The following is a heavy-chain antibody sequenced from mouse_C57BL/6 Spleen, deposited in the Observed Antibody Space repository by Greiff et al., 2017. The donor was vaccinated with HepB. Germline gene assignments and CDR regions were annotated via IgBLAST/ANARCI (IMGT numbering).Heavy chain of an antibody. V-gene: IGHV1-50*01. CDR1: GYTFTSYW. CDR2: IDPSDSYT. D-gene: IGHD1-1*01. J-gene: IGHJ4*01. CDR3: ARGGITTVSYAMDY. Sequence: QVQLQQPGAELVKPGASVKLSCKASGYTFTSYWMQWVKQRPGQGLEWIGEIDPSDSYTNYKQKFKGKATLTVDTSSSTAYMQLSSLTSEDSAVYYCARGGITTVSYAMDYWGQGTSVTVSS.